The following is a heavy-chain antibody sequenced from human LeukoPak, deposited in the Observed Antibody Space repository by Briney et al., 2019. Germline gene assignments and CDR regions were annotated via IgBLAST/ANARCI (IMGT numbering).Heavy chain of an antibody. CDR1: GFTFSNAW. Sequence: GGSLRLSCAASGFTFSNAWMSWVRQAPGKELEWVGRIKSKTDGGTTDYAAPVKGRFTILRDDSKNTLYLQMNSLKTEDTAVYYCTTDPNTMVRGVTNLDYWGQGTLVTVSS. D-gene: IGHD3-10*01. V-gene: IGHV3-15*01. CDR3: TTDPNTMVRGVTNLDY. CDR2: IKSKTDGGTT. J-gene: IGHJ4*02.